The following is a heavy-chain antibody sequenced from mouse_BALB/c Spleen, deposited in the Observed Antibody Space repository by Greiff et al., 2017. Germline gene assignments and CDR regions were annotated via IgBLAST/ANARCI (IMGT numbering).Heavy chain of an antibody. V-gene: IGHV5-12-1*01. CDR2: ISSGGGST. Sequence: EVMLVESGGGLVKPGGSLKLSCAASGFAFSSYDMSWVRQTPEKRLEWVAYISSGGGSTYYPDTVKRRFTISRDNARNILYLQMSSLRSEDTAMYYCARGGYDVGAFAYWGQGTLVTVSA. CDR1: GFAFSSYD. D-gene: IGHD2-14*01. J-gene: IGHJ3*01. CDR3: ARGGYDVGAFAY.